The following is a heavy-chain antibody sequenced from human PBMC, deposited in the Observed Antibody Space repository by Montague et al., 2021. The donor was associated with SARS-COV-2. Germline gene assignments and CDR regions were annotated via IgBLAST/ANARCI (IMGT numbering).Heavy chain of an antibody. CDR2: IYYSGST. CDR3: ARGVVVPAAMSLYQGYYHYGMDV. V-gene: IGHV4-31*03. CDR1: GGSISSGGYY. Sequence: TLSLTCTVSGGSISSGGYYWSWIRQHPGKGLEWIGYIYYSGSTYYNPSLKSRVTISVDTSKNQFSLKLSSVTAADTAVYYCARGVVVPAAMSLYQGYYHYGMDVWGQGTTVTVSS. J-gene: IGHJ6*02. D-gene: IGHD2-2*01.